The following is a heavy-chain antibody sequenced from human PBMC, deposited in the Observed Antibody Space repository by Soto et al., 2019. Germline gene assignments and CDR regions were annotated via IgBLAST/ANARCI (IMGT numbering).Heavy chain of an antibody. V-gene: IGHV1-3*01. Sequence: ASVKVSCKASGYTFSTYALHWVRQAPGQGLEWMGWINGGNGHTRYSQKFKDRVTISRDTPASTAYMELSGLRSEDTAVYYCARGKGMEENYYFYGLDVWGQGTTVTVSS. CDR1: GYTFSTYA. CDR2: INGGNGHT. CDR3: ARGKGMEENYYFYGLDV. D-gene: IGHD1-1*01. J-gene: IGHJ6*02.